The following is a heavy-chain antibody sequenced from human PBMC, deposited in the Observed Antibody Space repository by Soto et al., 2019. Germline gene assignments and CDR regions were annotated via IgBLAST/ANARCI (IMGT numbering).Heavy chain of an antibody. Sequence: QITLKESGPTLVKPTQTLTLTCTFSGFSLSTSGVGVGWIRQPPGKALEWLALIYWNDDKRYSPSLKSRLTNTKDTPKNRVVLTMTNMDPVDKGTYYCANRSTFGGIVVFDYWGQGTLVTVSS. CDR2: IYWNDDK. D-gene: IGHD3-16*02. V-gene: IGHV2-5*01. J-gene: IGHJ4*02. CDR1: GFSLSTSGVG. CDR3: ANRSTFGGIVVFDY.